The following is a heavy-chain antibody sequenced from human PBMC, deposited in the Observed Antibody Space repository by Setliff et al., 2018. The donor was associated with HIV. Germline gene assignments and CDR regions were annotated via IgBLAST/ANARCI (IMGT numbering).Heavy chain of an antibody. CDR3: VRGGGSSSWYWGRWFDP. J-gene: IGHJ5*02. V-gene: IGHV4-34*01. CDR2: ITHTRAT. D-gene: IGHD6-13*01. Sequence: KSSETLSLTCAVYGESLSGYYWSWIRQPPGKGLEWIGDITHTRATNYNPSLQSRVTMSVDTSKNQFSLKLNSVTAADTAVYYCVRGGGSSSWYWGRWFDPWGQGTLVTVSS. CDR1: GESLSGYY.